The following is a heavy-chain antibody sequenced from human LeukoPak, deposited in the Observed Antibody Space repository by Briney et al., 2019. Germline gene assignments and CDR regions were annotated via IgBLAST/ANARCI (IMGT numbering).Heavy chain of an antibody. V-gene: IGHV1-18*01. CDR2: ISGYNGNT. CDR3: ASSRIAARPRWFDP. D-gene: IGHD6-6*01. J-gene: IGHJ5*02. Sequence: ASVKVSCKASGYTFTSYGISWVRPAPGQGLGWMGWISGYNGNTNYAQKLHRTVTTTPDTPTSTAYMELRSLRSDDTAVYYCASSRIAARPRWFDPWGQGTLVTVSS. CDR1: GYTFTSYG.